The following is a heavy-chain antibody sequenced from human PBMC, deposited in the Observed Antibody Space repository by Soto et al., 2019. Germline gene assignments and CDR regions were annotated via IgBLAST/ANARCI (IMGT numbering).Heavy chain of an antibody. CDR1: GSTFNNFA. D-gene: IGHD1-26*01. Sequence: QVVLLQSGAEVKEPGSSVRLSCQVSGSTFNNFAFSWVRQAPGQGPEWLGGIVVMSNAADYPQRFQDRVTITADTSTSTLYMELGSLTFDDTAVYYCARAIKRWEVNYYFDYWGQGTLVTVSS. CDR2: IVVMSNAA. V-gene: IGHV1-69*06. J-gene: IGHJ4*02. CDR3: ARAIKRWEVNYYFDY.